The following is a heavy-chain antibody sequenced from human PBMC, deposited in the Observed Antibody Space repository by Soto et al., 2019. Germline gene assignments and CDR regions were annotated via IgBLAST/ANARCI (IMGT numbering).Heavy chain of an antibody. CDR1: CGSISTGGYS. J-gene: IGHJ6*02. Sequence: PSETLSLTCDVSCGSISTGGYSWNWIRQPPGKGLGWVGYIYHSGSTYDNPSLKSRVTMSVNRSKNQFSLNLTSVTAADTAVYFCARGHYRYAMDVWGQGTTVTVSS. V-gene: IGHV4-30-2*01. CDR3: ARGHYRYAMDV. CDR2: IYHSGST.